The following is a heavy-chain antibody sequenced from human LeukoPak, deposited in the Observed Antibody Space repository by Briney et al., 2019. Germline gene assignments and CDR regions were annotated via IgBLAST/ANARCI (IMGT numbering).Heavy chain of an antibody. CDR3: AKDQLYSAVAAQGYFDY. Sequence: PGGSLRLSCAVSGFAFGSEAMSWVRQSPARGLEWVASVSPGGGTTYYADYVKGRFIISRDNSNNTLFVQMNSLRAEDTAVYYCAKDQLYSAVAAQGYFDYWGQGTLVTVSS. V-gene: IGHV3-23*01. CDR1: GFAFGSEA. CDR2: VSPGGGTT. D-gene: IGHD6-19*01. J-gene: IGHJ4*02.